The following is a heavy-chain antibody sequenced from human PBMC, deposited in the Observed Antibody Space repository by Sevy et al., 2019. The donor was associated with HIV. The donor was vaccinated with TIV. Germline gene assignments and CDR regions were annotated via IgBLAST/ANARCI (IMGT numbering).Heavy chain of an antibody. J-gene: IGHJ6*02. D-gene: IGHD3-16*02. V-gene: IGHV3-23*01. Sequence: GGSLRLSCAASGFTFSSYAMSWVRQAPGKGLEWVSAISGSGGSTYYADSVKGRFTISRDNSKNTLYLQMNILRAEDTAVYYCAKDGYDYIWGSYPNLNYYYYYYGMDVWGQGTTVTVSS. CDR3: AKDGYDYIWGSYPNLNYYYYYYGMDV. CDR2: ISGSGGST. CDR1: GFTFSSYA.